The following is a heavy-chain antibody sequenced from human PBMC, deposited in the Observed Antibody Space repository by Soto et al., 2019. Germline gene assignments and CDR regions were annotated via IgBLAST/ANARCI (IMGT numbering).Heavy chain of an antibody. J-gene: IGHJ6*02. CDR1: GFTFSSYA. CDR2: ISGSGGST. V-gene: IGHV3-23*01. Sequence: PGGSLRLSCAASGFTFSSYAMSWVRQAPGKGLEWVSAISGSGGSTYYADSVKGRVTISRDNSKDTLYLQMNSLRAEDTAVYYCATEGPTIGCSCYPPSSSYYYYYGMDVWGQGTTVTVSS. CDR3: ATEGPTIGCSCYPPSSSYYYYYGMDV. D-gene: IGHD3-22*01.